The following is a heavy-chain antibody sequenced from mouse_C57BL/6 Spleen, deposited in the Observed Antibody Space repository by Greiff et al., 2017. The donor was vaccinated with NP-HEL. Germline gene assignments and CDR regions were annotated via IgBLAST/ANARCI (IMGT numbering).Heavy chain of an antibody. CDR2: INYDGSST. J-gene: IGHJ1*03. V-gene: IGHV5-16*01. CDR3: ARAHYGSSYGWYFDV. D-gene: IGHD1-1*01. Sequence: EVMLVESEGGLVQPGSSMKLSCTASGFTFSDYYMAWVRQVPEKGLEWVANINYDGSSTYYLDSLKSRFIISRDNAKNILYLQMSSLKSEDTATYYCARAHYGSSYGWYFDVWGTGTTVTVSS. CDR1: GFTFSDYY.